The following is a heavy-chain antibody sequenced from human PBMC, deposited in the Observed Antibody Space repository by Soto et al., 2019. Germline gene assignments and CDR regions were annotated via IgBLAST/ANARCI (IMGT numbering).Heavy chain of an antibody. V-gene: IGHV1-24*01. J-gene: IGHJ5*02. CDR3: ATSDSSSSWWFDP. CDR1: GHTLTELS. Sequence: ASVKVSCKVSGHTLTELSMHWVRQAPGKGLEWMGGFDPEDGETIYAQKFQGRVTMTEDTSTDTAYMELSSLRSEDTAVYYCATSDSSSSWWFDPWGQGTLVTVSS. D-gene: IGHD6-6*01. CDR2: FDPEDGET.